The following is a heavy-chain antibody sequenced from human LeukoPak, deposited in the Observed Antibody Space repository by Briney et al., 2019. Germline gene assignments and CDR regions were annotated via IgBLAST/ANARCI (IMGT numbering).Heavy chain of an antibody. CDR3: ARQDYGSGTDDAFDI. D-gene: IGHD3-10*01. CDR1: GGSISSYY. V-gene: IGHV4-59*08. CDR2: IYYSGST. Sequence: SETLSLTCTVSGGSISSYYWSWIRQPPGKGLEWIGYIYYSGSTNYNPSLKSRVTISVDTSKNQFSLKLSSVTAADTAVYYCARQDYGSGTDDAFDIWGQGTMVTVSS. J-gene: IGHJ3*02.